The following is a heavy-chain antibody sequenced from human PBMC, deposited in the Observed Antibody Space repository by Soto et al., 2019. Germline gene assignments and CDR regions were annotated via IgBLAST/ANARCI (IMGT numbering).Heavy chain of an antibody. CDR3: ARGITTVTPLDY. Sequence: QLQLQESGSGLVKPSQTLSLTCAVSGGSISSGGYSWNWIRQPLGNGLEWIGYIYHSGSPYYSPSLTTRVTISVVRAKNQFALKLSSVTAADTAVYYCARGITTVTPLDYWGQGTLVTVSS. V-gene: IGHV4-30-2*01. CDR2: IYHSGSP. CDR1: GGSISSGGYS. D-gene: IGHD4-4*01. J-gene: IGHJ4*02.